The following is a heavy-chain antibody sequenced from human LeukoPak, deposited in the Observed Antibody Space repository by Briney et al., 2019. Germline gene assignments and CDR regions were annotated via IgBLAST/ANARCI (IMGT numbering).Heavy chain of an antibody. CDR2: INVGHGNT. CDR3: ARELELHNWFDP. CDR1: GYTFTSYA. V-gene: IGHV1-3*01. D-gene: IGHD1-7*01. Sequence: ASVKVSCRASGYTFTSYAMHWVRLAPGQRLEWMGWINVGHGNTKYSQKFQDRVTITRNTSASTVYMELSSLRSEDTAVYYCARELELHNWFDPWGQGTLVTVSS. J-gene: IGHJ5*02.